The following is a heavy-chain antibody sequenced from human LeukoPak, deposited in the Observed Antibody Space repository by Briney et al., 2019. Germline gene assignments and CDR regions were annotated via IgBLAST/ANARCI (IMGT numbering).Heavy chain of an antibody. V-gene: IGHV1-2*02. Sequence: GASVKVSCKASGYTFTGYYMHWVRQAPGQGLEWMGWINPNSGGTNYAQKFQGRVTMTRDTSISTAYMELSRLRSDDTAVYYCARAAGSGSSPLGAFDIWGQGTMVTVSS. J-gene: IGHJ3*02. D-gene: IGHD1-26*01. CDR1: GYTFTGYY. CDR2: INPNSGGT. CDR3: ARAAGSGSSPLGAFDI.